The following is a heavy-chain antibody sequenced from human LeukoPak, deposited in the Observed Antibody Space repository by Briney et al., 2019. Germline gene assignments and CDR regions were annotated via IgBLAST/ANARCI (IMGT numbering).Heavy chain of an antibody. CDR1: GFTFSTYW. V-gene: IGHV3-7*01. CDR3: ARVELAPYYYYMDV. Sequence: GGSLRLSCAASGFTFSTYWMSWVRQAPGKGLEWVADIKQDGNEKYYVDSVKGRFTISRDSAKNSLYLQMNSLRAEDTAVYYCARVELAPYYYYMDVWGKGTTVTVSS. J-gene: IGHJ6*03. D-gene: IGHD1-7*01. CDR2: IKQDGNEK.